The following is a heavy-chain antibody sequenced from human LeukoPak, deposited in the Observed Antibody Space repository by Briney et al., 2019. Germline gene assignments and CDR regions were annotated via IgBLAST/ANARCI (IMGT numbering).Heavy chain of an antibody. CDR2: IYYSGST. J-gene: IGHJ4*02. CDR1: GGSISRYY. CDR3: ARYPDYYGSGSQDY. D-gene: IGHD3-10*01. Sequence: SETLSLTCTVSGGSISRYYWSWIRQPPGKGLEWIGYIYYSGSTNYNPSLKSRVTISVDTSKNQFSLKLSSVTAADTAVYYCARYPDYYGSGSQDYWGQGTLVTVSS. V-gene: IGHV4-59*01.